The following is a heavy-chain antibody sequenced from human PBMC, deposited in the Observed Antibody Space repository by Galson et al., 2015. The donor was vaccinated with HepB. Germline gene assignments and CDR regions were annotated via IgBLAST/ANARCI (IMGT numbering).Heavy chain of an antibody. D-gene: IGHD3-9*01. J-gene: IGHJ5*02. V-gene: IGHV1-69*13. CDR1: GGTFSSYA. Sequence: SVKVSCKASGGTFSSYAISWVRQAPGQGLEWMGGIIPIFGTANYAQKFQGRVTITADESTSTAYMELSSLRSEDTAVYYCARVEYYDILTGSSYDPWGQGTLVTVSS. CDR3: ARVEYYDILTGSSYDP. CDR2: IIPIFGTA.